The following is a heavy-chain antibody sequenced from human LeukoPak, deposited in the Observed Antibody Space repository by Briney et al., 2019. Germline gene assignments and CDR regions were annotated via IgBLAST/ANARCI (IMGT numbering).Heavy chain of an antibody. D-gene: IGHD2-21*02. CDR3: ASTDCGGDCYIYYYYGMDV. V-gene: IGHV1-2*02. CDR2: INPNSGGT. CDR1: GYTFTGYY. J-gene: IGHJ6*02. Sequence: AASVKVSCKASGYTFTGYYMHWVRQAPGQGLEWMGWINPNSGGTNYAQKFQGRVTMTRDTSISTAYMELSRLRSDDTAVYYCASTDCGGDCYIYYYYGMDVWGQGTTVTVSS.